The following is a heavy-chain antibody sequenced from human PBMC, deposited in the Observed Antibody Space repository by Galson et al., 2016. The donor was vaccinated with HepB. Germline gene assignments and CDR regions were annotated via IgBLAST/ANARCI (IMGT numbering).Heavy chain of an antibody. CDR3: ARWASSDYGDGLDV. V-gene: IGHV3-23*01. Sequence: SLRLSCAASGFTFSSDAMSWVRQAPGKGLEWASGISGGSANIYYEDSVKGRFTISRDNSKNTLYLQMNSLRAEDTAVYYCARWASSDYGDGLDVWGQGTTVTVSS. CDR2: ISGGSANI. CDR1: GFTFSSDA. J-gene: IGHJ6*02. D-gene: IGHD4/OR15-4a*01.